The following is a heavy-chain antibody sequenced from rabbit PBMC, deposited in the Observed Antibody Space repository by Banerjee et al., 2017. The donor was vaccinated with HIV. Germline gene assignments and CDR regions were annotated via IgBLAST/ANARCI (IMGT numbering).Heavy chain of an antibody. V-gene: IGHV1S45*01. CDR2: INSITGKA. CDR1: GFSFSNKAV. CDR3: ARELDGVIGWNFGW. D-gene: IGHD4-1*01. Sequence: QEHLVESGGGLVKTEGTLKLSCTASGFSFSNKAVMCLVRQAPGKGLEWIACINSITGKAVYASWAKGRFTFSKTSSTTVTLQMTSLTAADTATYFCARELDGVIGWNFGWWGQGTLVTVS. J-gene: IGHJ3*01.